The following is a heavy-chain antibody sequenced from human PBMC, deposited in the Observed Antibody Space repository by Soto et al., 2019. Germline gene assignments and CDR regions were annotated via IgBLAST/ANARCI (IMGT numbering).Heavy chain of an antibody. CDR3: ARGGTTQDYGMDV. V-gene: IGHV1-2*04. J-gene: IGHJ6*02. D-gene: IGHD4-17*01. CDR1: GDTFIGSY. Sequence: ASVKVSCKTSGDTFIGSYMHWVRQAPGQGLEWMGWITPSSGDTKYAQKFQGWVTMTRDTSVSTAYMELSRLKSDDTAVYYCARGGTTQDYGMDVWGQGTTVTVSS. CDR2: ITPSSGDT.